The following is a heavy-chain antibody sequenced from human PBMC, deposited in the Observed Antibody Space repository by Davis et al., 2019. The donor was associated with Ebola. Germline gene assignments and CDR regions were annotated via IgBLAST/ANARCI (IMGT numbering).Heavy chain of an antibody. CDR2: IYPGDSDT. Sequence: GESLKISCKDSEDSFTSYWIGWVRRMPGKGLEWMGIIYPGDSDTRYSPSFQGQVNISADKSINTAYLQWGSLKASDTAMYYCATLRRTITGMDDGFDIWGQGTMVTVSS. J-gene: IGHJ3*02. D-gene: IGHD2-8*02. V-gene: IGHV5-51*01. CDR3: ATLRRTITGMDDGFDI. CDR1: EDSFTSYW.